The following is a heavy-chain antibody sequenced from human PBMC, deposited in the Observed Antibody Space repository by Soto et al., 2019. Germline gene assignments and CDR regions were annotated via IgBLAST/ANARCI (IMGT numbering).Heavy chain of an antibody. V-gene: IGHV3-48*03. CDR3: AREYYDILTGLYLNWFER. CDR2: ISSGGTTK. D-gene: IGHD3-9*01. CDR1: GFSFSHFE. J-gene: IGHJ5*02. Sequence: GGTMRLSCATSGFSFSHFEMHWGRPAPGKGLEWVSYISSGGTTKYYADSVKGRFTISRDNAKNSLFLQMNSLRAEDTAVYYCAREYYDILTGLYLNWFERWGQGTLVTVSS.